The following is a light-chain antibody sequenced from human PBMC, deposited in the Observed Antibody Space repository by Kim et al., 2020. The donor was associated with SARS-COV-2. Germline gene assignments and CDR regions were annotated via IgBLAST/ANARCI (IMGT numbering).Light chain of an antibody. Sequence: DIKLTQSPSTLSASVGDRVTITCRASESISTWLAWYQHRAGRAPKLLIRKASTLESGVSSRFGGSGSETEFTLTISRLQPDDFATYYCQQYKTSSWTFGQGTKVDIK. CDR2: KAS. CDR1: ESISTW. J-gene: IGKJ1*01. CDR3: QQYKTSSWT. V-gene: IGKV1-5*03.